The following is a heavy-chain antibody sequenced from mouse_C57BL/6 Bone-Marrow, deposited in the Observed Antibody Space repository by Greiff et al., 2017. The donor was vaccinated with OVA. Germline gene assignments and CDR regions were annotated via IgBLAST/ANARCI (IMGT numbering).Heavy chain of an antibody. D-gene: IGHD2-1*01. CDR1: GYTFTSYW. V-gene: IGHV1-61*01. CDR3: ESPYGNYEDYYAMDY. Sequence: QVQLQQPGAELVRPGSSVKLSCKASGYTFTSYWLDWVKQRPGQGLEWIGNIYPSDSETHYNQKFKDKATLTVDKSSSTAYMQLSSLTSEDSAVYYWESPYGNYEDYYAMDYWGQGTSVTVSS. CDR2: IYPSDSET. J-gene: IGHJ4*01.